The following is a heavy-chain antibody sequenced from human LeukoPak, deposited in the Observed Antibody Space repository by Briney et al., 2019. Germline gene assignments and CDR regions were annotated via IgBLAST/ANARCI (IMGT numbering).Heavy chain of an antibody. Sequence: PGGSLRLSCAASGFTFSSYAMSWVRQAPGKGLEWVSAISGSGGSTYYADSVKGRFTISRNNSKNTLYLQMNSLGAEDTAVYYCAKDPLPEWLLYGAYYYYSMDVWGQGTTVTVYS. V-gene: IGHV3-23*01. D-gene: IGHD3-3*01. CDR2: ISGSGGST. J-gene: IGHJ6*02. CDR1: GFTFSSYA. CDR3: AKDPLPEWLLYGAYYYYSMDV.